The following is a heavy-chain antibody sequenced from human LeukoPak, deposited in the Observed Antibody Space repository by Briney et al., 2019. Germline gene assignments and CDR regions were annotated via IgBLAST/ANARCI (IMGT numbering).Heavy chain of an antibody. D-gene: IGHD1-26*01. CDR2: ITSSSSTI. CDR3: ARMISGSSYLGHFDS. J-gene: IGHJ4*02. Sequence: PGGSLRLSCAASGFTFSSYSMNWVRQAPGKGLEWVSYITSSSSTIYYADSVKGRFTISRDNAQNSLYLQMNSLRDEDTAVYYCARMISGSSYLGHFDSWGQGTLVTVSS. V-gene: IGHV3-48*02. CDR1: GFTFSSYS.